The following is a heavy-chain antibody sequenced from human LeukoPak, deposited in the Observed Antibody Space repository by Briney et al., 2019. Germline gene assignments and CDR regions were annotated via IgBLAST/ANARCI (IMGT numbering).Heavy chain of an antibody. V-gene: IGHV1-24*01. CDR1: GYTLTELS. J-gene: IGHJ5*02. CDR2: FDPEDGET. Sequence: ASVKVSCKVSGYTLTELSMHWVRQAPGKGLEWMGGFDPEDGETIYAQKFQGRVTMTEDTSTGTAYMELSSLRSEDTAVYYCATLEGDYSTRWFDPWGQGTLVTVSS. D-gene: IGHD2-15*01. CDR3: ATLEGDYSTRWFDP.